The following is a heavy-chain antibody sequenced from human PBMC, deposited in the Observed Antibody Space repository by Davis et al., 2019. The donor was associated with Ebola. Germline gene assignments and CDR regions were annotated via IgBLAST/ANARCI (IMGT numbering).Heavy chain of an antibody. CDR3: ARGWLRTGFDS. CDR2: TYYYHSTWYN. J-gene: IGHJ4*02. CDR1: GDSVSSGG. Sequence: PSETLSLTCAISGDSVSSGGWNWIRQSPSRGLEWLGRTYYYHSTWYNDSAVSVKSRITINTDTSKNQFSLQLNSVTPEDTAVYYCARGWLRTGFDSWGQGTLVTVSS. V-gene: IGHV6-1*01. D-gene: IGHD5-12*01.